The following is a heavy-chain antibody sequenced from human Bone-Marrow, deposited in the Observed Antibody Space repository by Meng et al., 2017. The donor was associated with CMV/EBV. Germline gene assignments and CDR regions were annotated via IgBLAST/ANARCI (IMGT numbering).Heavy chain of an antibody. V-gene: IGHV1-58*01. D-gene: IGHD1-26*01. J-gene: IGHJ4*02. CDR3: ARGGWELRKFDY. CDR1: GFTFTSSA. Sequence: SVKVSCKASGFTFTSSAVQWVRQARGQRLEWIGWIVVGSGNTNYAQKFQERVTITRDMSTSTAYMELSSLRSEDTAVYYCARGGWELRKFDYWGQGTLVTVSS. CDR2: IVVGSGNT.